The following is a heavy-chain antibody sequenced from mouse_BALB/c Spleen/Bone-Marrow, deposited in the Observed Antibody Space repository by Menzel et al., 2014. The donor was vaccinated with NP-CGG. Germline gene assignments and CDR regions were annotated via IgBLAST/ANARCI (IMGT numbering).Heavy chain of an antibody. Sequence: QVQLKQSGAELVRPGTSVKISCKASGYTFTNDWLGWVKQRPGHGLEWIGDIYPGGGYTNYNEKFKGKATLTADTPSSTAYMQLSSLTSEDSAVYFCARRGTGVDYWGQGTTLTVSS. J-gene: IGHJ2*01. CDR3: ARRGTGVDY. V-gene: IGHV1-63*02. CDR2: IYPGGGYT. CDR1: GYTFTNDW. D-gene: IGHD4-1*01.